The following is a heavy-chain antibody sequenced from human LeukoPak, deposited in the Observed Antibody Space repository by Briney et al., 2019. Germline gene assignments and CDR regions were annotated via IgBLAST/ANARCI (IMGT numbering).Heavy chain of an antibody. J-gene: IGHJ4*02. V-gene: IGHV3-7*01. CDR2: IKQDGSEK. Sequence: PGGTLRLSCTTSGFNFRAYWMGWVRQAPGKGLEWVANIKQDGSEKYYVDSVKGRFTISRDNAKNSLYLQMNSLRAEDTAVYYCARAYGYCSGGSCYLDYWGQGTLVTVSS. CDR1: GFNFRAYW. D-gene: IGHD2-15*01. CDR3: ARAYGYCSGGSCYLDY.